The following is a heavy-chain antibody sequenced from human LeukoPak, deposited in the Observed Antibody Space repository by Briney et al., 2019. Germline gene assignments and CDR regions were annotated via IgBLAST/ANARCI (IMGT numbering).Heavy chain of an antibody. Sequence: PSETLSLTCTVSAGPIRNYYWSWIRQPPGKGLEWIGSIFSSGSTNYNPSLRSPVTISVDTSTNQFSLKLSSVTAADTAVYYCARGFCSGGVCYYFDYWGQGTLVTVSS. CDR3: ARGFCSGGVCYYFDY. CDR1: AGPIRNYY. D-gene: IGHD2-8*02. V-gene: IGHV4-59*01. CDR2: IFSSGST. J-gene: IGHJ4*02.